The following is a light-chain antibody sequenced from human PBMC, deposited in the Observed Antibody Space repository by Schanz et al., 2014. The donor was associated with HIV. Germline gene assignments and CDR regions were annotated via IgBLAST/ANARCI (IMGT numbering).Light chain of an antibody. Sequence: DIQMTQSPSSLSASVVDRVTITCRASQSISTYLAWYQQKPGKAPKLLIYSASTLPSGVPSRFSGSGSGTDFTLTISCLQSEDFATYYCQQYDRSSWTFGLGTKVETK. J-gene: IGKJ1*01. CDR1: QSISTY. CDR3: QQYDRSSWT. V-gene: IGKV1-9*01. CDR2: SAS.